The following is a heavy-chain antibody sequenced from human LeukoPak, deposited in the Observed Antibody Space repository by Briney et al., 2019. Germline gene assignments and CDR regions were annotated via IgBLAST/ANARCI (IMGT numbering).Heavy chain of an antibody. CDR2: INSDGTTT. J-gene: IGHJ4*02. CDR3: VLYGLGSPH. Sequence: GGSLRLSCAASGFSFSIYYMHWVRQAPGKGLVWVSRINSDGTTTVYADSVRGRFTISRDNAKNTLYLRMNGLGAEDTAVYYCVLYGLGSPHWGQGTLVTVSS. CDR1: GFSFSIYY. V-gene: IGHV3-74*01. D-gene: IGHD3-10*01.